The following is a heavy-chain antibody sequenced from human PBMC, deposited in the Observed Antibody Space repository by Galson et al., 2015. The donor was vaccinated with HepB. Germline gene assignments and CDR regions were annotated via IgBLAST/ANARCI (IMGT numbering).Heavy chain of an antibody. CDR2: TYYRSKWYN. CDR3: ARVGLSWFGDAFDI. V-gene: IGHV6-1*01. Sequence: CAISGDSVSSNSAAWNWIRQSPSRGLEWLGRTYYRSKWYNDYAVSVKSRITINPDTSKNQFSLQLNSVTPEDTAVYYCARVGLSWFGDAFDIWGQGTMVTVSS. CDR1: GDSVSSNSAA. D-gene: IGHD3-10*01. J-gene: IGHJ3*02.